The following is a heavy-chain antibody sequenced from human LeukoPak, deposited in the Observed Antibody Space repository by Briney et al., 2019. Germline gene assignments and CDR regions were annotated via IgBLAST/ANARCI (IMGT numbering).Heavy chain of an antibody. J-gene: IGHJ4*02. V-gene: IGHV3-48*03. CDR3: ARSARLMKGVVEVNALDD. CDR2: LSSSGSAF. Sequence: GGSLRLSCEDSGFTFSIYEMNWVRQAPGKGLEWIAYLSSSGSAFSYADSVKGRFTIARDNAKNSVYLEMNSLRADDTAVYYCARSARLMKGVVEVNALDDWGQGTLVTVSS. D-gene: IGHD3-3*01. CDR1: GFTFSIYE.